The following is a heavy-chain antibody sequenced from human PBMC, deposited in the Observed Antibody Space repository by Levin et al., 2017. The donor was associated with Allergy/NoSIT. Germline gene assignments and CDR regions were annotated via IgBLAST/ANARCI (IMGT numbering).Heavy chain of an antibody. J-gene: IGHJ3*02. CDR3: AKALRFLEWLSLDAFDI. Sequence: GGSLRLSCAASGFTFSSYAMSWVRQAPGKGLEWVSAISGSGGSTYYADSVKGRFTISRDNSKNTLYLQMNSLRAEETAVYYCAKALRFLEWLSLDAFDIWGQGTMVTVSS. CDR2: ISGSGGST. V-gene: IGHV3-23*01. D-gene: IGHD3-3*01. CDR1: GFTFSSYA.